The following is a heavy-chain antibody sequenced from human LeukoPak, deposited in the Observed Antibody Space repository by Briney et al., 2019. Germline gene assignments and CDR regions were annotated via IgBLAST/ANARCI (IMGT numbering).Heavy chain of an antibody. CDR1: EFTVSSNY. CDR3: ARGSDGWFAFDY. Sequence: PGGSLRLSCAASEFTVSSNYMSWVRQAPGKGLEWVSIIYTTGGKYYADSVKGRFTISRDNSKHTLYLQMNSLSTEDTAVYYCARGSDGWFAFDYWGQGILVTVSS. V-gene: IGHV3-66*01. CDR2: IYTTGGK. J-gene: IGHJ4*02. D-gene: IGHD6-19*01.